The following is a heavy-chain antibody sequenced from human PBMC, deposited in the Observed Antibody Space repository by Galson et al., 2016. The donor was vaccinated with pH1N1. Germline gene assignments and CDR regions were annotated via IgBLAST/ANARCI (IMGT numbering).Heavy chain of an antibody. V-gene: IGHV4-39*01. CDR1: GVSISNTNYY. CDR3: ARLWYGEYIDY. D-gene: IGHD3-10*01. J-gene: IGHJ4*02. Sequence: ETLSLTCSVSGVSISNTNYYWGWIRQPPGKGLEWIANIYYTRNTYYDASLQSRVTISVDTSKNQFSLKVKSVIAADTAVYYCARLWYGEYIDYWGQGTRVSVSS. CDR2: IYYTRNT.